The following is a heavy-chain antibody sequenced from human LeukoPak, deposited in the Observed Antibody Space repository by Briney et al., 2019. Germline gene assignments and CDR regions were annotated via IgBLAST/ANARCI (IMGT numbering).Heavy chain of an antibody. CDR2: ISSSSSYI. CDR1: GFTFSSYS. V-gene: IGHV3-21*01. CDR3: ARDASIGQLLYSPDYMDV. D-gene: IGHD2-2*02. Sequence: GGSLRLSCAASGFTFSSYSMKWVRQAPGKGREWVSSISSSSSYIYYGDSVKGRFTISRDNAKNSLYLQTNSLRAEDTAVYYCARDASIGQLLYSPDYMDVWGKGTTVTVSS. J-gene: IGHJ6*03.